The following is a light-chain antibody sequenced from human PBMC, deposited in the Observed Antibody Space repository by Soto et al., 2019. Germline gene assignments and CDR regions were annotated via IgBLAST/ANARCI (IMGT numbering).Light chain of an antibody. CDR2: AAS. V-gene: IGKV1-39*01. CDR3: QQSYSTPPT. Sequence: DIQMTQSPSSLSASVGDRVSITCRASQSISSYLNWYQQKPGKAPKLLIYAASTLQSGVPSRFSGRGSGTEFTLTISSLQPEDFATYYCQQSYSTPPTFGGGTKVEIK. CDR1: QSISSY. J-gene: IGKJ4*01.